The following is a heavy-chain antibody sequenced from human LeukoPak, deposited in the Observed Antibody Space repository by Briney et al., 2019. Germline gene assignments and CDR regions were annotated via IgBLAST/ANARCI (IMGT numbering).Heavy chain of an antibody. CDR1: GFTFRSFG. Sequence: GGSLRLSCAASGFTFRSFGMSWVRQAPGKGLEWVSGISGSGGSTYYADSVKGRFTISRDNSKNTLYLQMNSLRAEDTAVYYCARQYYYDSSGYVPHFDYWGQGTLVTVSS. J-gene: IGHJ4*02. D-gene: IGHD3-22*01. V-gene: IGHV3-23*01. CDR2: ISGSGGST. CDR3: ARQYYYDSSGYVPHFDY.